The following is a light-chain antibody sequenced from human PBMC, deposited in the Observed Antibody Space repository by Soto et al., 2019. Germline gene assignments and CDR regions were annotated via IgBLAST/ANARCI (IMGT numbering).Light chain of an antibody. CDR1: QSVINN. Sequence: EIVMTQSPVTLSVSPGERATLSCRASQSVINNLAWYQQKSGQSHRLLIYGASTMATGIPDRFSGSGSGTEFTLTISSLQSEDFAVYYCQQYNYWYTFGQGTKLEIK. V-gene: IGKV3-15*01. J-gene: IGKJ2*01. CDR3: QQYNYWYT. CDR2: GAS.